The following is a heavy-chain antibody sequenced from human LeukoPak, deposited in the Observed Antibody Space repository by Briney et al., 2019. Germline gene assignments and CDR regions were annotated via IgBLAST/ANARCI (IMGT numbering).Heavy chain of an antibody. V-gene: IGHV5-51*01. CDR1: GYSFTNYW. J-gene: IGHJ6*03. Sequence: GESLKISYKGSGYSFTNYWIGWVRQMPGKGLEWMGIIYPGDSDTRYSPSFQGQVTISADKSISTAYLQWSSLKASDTAMYYCARRAIPGWNDRRGQIYYYYYMDVWGKGTTVTVSS. D-gene: IGHD1-1*01. CDR3: ARRAIPGWNDRRGQIYYYYYMDV. CDR2: IYPGDSDT.